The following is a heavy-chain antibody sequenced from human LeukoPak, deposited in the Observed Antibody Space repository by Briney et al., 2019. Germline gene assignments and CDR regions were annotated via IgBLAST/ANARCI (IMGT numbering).Heavy chain of an antibody. Sequence: GESLKISCKGSGYIFTIYWIGWVRQMPGKGLEWMGIIYPDDSDTKYSPSLQGQVTISADKSISTAYLQWSSLKASDTAMYYCARQGRGFNTGWRGHDAFDIWGQGTMVTVSS. CDR2: IYPDDSDT. D-gene: IGHD6-19*01. V-gene: IGHV5-51*01. J-gene: IGHJ3*02. CDR3: ARQGRGFNTGWRGHDAFDI. CDR1: GYIFTIYW.